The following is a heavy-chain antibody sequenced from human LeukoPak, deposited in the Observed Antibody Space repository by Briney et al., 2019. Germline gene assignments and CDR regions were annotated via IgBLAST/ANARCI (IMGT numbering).Heavy chain of an antibody. CDR2: INPDDKST. CDR3: LTIVESVASDI. J-gene: IGHJ3*02. CDR1: GFTFSKYW. D-gene: IGHD1-26*01. Sequence: GGSLRLSCVASGFTFSKYWLHWVRQAPGKGLVWVSRINPDDKSTSYADSVKGRFTISRDDAKKTLYLQMNSLRAEDTAVYYCLTIVESVASDIWGQGTMVTVS. V-gene: IGHV3-74*01.